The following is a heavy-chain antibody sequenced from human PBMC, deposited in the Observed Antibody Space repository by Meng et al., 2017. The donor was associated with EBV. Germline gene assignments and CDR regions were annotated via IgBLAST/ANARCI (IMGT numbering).Heavy chain of an antibody. Sequence: EVQLVESVGGLVKPWESLKLSCAASEFTFTSAWMNWVRQAPGKGLEWVGRIRSQVDGRTADYSAPVKGRFTISRDDSKHTLYLQMNSLKIEDSAVYYCTTDEGGSRFWGQGTLVTVSS. CDR3: TTDEGGSRF. V-gene: IGHV3-15*01. D-gene: IGHD1-26*01. CDR2: IRSQVDGRTA. J-gene: IGHJ4*02. CDR1: EFTFTSAW.